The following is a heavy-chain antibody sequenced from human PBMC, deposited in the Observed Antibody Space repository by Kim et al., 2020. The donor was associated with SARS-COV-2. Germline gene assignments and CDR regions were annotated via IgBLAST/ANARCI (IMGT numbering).Heavy chain of an antibody. CDR1: GFTFSSYA. V-gene: IGHV3-23*01. D-gene: IGHD3-3*01. J-gene: IGHJ6*02. CDR2: ISGSGGST. CDR3: AKDDGSGEPAKIFGVTPYYYYGMDV. Sequence: GGSLRLSCAASGFTFSSYAMSWVRQAPGKGLEWVSAISGSGGSTYYADSVKGRFTISRDNSKNTLYLQMNSLRAEDTAVYYCAKDDGSGEPAKIFGVTPYYYYGMDVWGQGTPVTVSS.